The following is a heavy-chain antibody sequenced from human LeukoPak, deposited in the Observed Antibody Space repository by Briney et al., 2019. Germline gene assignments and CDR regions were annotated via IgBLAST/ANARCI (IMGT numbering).Heavy chain of an antibody. V-gene: IGHV1-18*01. J-gene: IGHJ4*02. D-gene: IGHD1-7*01. CDR3: ARADNWNYAGHFDY. Sequence: ASVKVSCKASGYTFTSYGISWVRQAPGQGLEWMGWISAYNGNTNYAQKLQGRVTMTTDTSTRTAYMELRSLRSDDTAVYYCARADNWNYAGHFDYWGQGTLVTVSS. CDR2: ISAYNGNT. CDR1: GYTFTSYG.